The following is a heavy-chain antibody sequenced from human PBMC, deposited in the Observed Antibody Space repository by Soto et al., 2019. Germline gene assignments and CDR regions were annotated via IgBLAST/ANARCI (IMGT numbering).Heavy chain of an antibody. V-gene: IGHV3-74*01. J-gene: IGHJ6*02. Sequence: AGGSLRLSCAASGFTFSSYWMHWVRQAPGKGLVWVSRINSDGSSTSYADSVKGRFTISRDNAKNTLYLQMNSLRAEDTAVYYCARELELLFYYYGMDVWGQGTTVTVSS. D-gene: IGHD1-7*01. CDR1: GFTFSSYW. CDR2: INSDGSST. CDR3: ARELELLFYYYGMDV.